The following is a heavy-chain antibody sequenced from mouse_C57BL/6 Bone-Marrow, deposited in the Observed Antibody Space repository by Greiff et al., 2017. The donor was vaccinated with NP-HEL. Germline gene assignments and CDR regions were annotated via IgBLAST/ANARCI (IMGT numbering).Heavy chain of an antibody. V-gene: IGHV1-64*01. CDR3: ARGLLWLRRRDYYAMDY. D-gene: IGHD2-2*01. CDR1: GYTFTSYW. CDR2: IHPNSGST. Sequence: VQLQQPGAELVKPGASVKLSCKASGYTFTSYWMHWAKQRPGQGLEWIGMIHPNSGSTNYNEKFKSKATLTVDKSSSTAYMQLSSLTSEDSAVYYCARGLLWLRRRDYYAMDYWGQGTSVTVSS. J-gene: IGHJ4*01.